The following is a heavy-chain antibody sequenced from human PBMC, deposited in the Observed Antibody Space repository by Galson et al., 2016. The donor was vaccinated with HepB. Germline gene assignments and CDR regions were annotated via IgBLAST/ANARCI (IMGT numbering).Heavy chain of an antibody. CDR2: ISGSGTSI. Sequence: SLRLSCAASGFTFSDYYMSWVRQAPGKGLEWLPIISGSGTSIYYADSVKGRFTVSRDNTKNLVYVQTNSLRAEDTAVYYCARDRIPDRYYGLSVWGHGTTVTVSS. V-gene: IGHV3-11*01. CDR3: ARDRIPDRYYGLSV. D-gene: IGHD1-14*01. J-gene: IGHJ6*02. CDR1: GFTFSDYY.